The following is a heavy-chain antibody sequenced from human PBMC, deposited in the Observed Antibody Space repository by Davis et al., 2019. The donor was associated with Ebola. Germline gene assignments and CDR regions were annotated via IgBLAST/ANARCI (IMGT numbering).Heavy chain of an antibody. CDR2: INPSGGST. CDR3: AAGLELPVGY. V-gene: IGHV1-46*01. J-gene: IGHJ4*02. Sequence: ASVKVSCKASGYTFTSYYMHWVRQAPGQGLEWMGIINPSGGSTSYAQKFQGRVTITRDMSTSTAYMELSSLRSEDTAVYYCAAGLELPVGYWGQGTLVTVSS. D-gene: IGHD1-7*01. CDR1: GYTFTSYY.